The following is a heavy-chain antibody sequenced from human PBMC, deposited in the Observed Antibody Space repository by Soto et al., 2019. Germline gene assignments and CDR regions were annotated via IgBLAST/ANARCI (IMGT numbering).Heavy chain of an antibody. CDR1: GFTFSSYA. J-gene: IGHJ5*02. CDR3: AKDWGPYCSGGICYPTSWFDP. D-gene: IGHD2-15*01. CDR2: ISYDGSNK. V-gene: IGHV3-30-3*01. Sequence: PGGSLRLACVVPGFTFSSYAMHWVRQAPGKGLEWVAVISYDGSNKYYADSVKGRFTISRDNHKNTLYLQMNNLRAEDTAMFYCAKDWGPYCSGGICYPTSWFDPWRQGTLVTV.